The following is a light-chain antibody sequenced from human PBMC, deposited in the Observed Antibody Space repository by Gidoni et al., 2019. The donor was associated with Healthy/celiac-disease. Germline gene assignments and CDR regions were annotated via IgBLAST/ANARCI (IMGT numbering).Light chain of an antibody. CDR1: PRLLHRAAKTY. V-gene: IGKV2D-29*02. CDR3: MQSIQLTRT. Sequence: DMVMTQTPLSLSVTPGQPASISCQSSPRLLHRAAKTYLYWYLQKPGQSPQLLIDEVSNRFTGVPERVSGSGSGTDFTLKISRVEAEEVGGYYCMQSIQLTRTCGQGTKVEIK. J-gene: IGKJ1*01. CDR2: EVS.